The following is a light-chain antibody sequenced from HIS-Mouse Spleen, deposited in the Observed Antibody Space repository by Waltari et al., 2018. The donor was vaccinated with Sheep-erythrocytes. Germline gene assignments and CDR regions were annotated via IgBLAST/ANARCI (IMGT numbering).Light chain of an antibody. V-gene: IGLV2-11*01. J-gene: IGLJ1*01. CDR3: CSYAGSYNHV. CDR2: DVS. CDR1: SSDVGGYNY. Sequence: QSALTQPRSVSGSPGQSVTISCTGTSSDVGGYNYVSWYQQHPGKAPNLMTYDVSKRPSGVPGRCSGSKSGNTASLTISGLQAEDEADYYCCSYAGSYNHVFATGTKVTVL.